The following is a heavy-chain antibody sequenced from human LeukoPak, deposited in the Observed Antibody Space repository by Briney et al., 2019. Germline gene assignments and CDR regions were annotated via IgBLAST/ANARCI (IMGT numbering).Heavy chain of an antibody. D-gene: IGHD1-14*01. CDR1: GGSISSSSYY. J-gene: IGHJ3*02. CDR3: ASCPELVWAFDI. V-gene: IGHV4-39*01. Sequence: SETLSLTCTVSGGSISSSSYYWGWIRQPPGKELEWFGSIYYSGSTYYNPSLKSRVTISVDTSKNQFSLKLSSVTAADTAVYYCASCPELVWAFDIWGQGTMVTVSS. CDR2: IYYSGST.